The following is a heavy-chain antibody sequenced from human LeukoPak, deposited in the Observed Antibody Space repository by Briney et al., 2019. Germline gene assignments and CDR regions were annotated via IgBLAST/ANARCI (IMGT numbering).Heavy chain of an antibody. Sequence: ASVRASCKASGYTFTTYYIHWVRQAPGQGLEWMGRINPNSGGTIYAQKFRGRVTMTTDRSITTAYMELSSLRSDDTAFYYCARMHYYYDRSYYTLDYWGQGTLVTVSS. CDR3: ARMHYYYDRSYYTLDY. CDR1: GYTFTTYY. J-gene: IGHJ4*02. D-gene: IGHD3-22*01. CDR2: INPNSGGT. V-gene: IGHV1-2*06.